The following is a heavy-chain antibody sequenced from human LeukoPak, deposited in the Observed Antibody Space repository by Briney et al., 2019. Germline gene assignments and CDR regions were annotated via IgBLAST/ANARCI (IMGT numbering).Heavy chain of an antibody. CDR2: IYYSGST. V-gene: IGHV4-59*01. CDR3: ARAGAYTADFDY. J-gene: IGHJ4*02. Sequence: PSETLSLTCTVSGGSISSYYWSWIRQPPGKGLEWIGYIYYSGSTNYNPSLKSRVTISVDTSKNQFSLKLSSVTAADTAVYYCARAGAYTADFDYWGQGTLVTVSS. CDR1: GGSISSYY. D-gene: IGHD2-2*02.